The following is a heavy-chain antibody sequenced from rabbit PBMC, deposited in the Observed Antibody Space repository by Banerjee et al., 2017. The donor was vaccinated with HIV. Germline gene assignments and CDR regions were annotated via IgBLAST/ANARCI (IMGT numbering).Heavy chain of an antibody. V-gene: IGHV1S45*01. J-gene: IGHJ4*01. CDR1: GFSFSSNYW. Sequence: QEQLEESGGDLVKPEGSLTLTCTASGFSFSSNYWLCWVRQAPGKGLEWIACIGAGRGSAYYATWAKGRFTISKTSSTTVTLQMTSLTAADTATYFCARDAGYAGSNLWGQGTLVTVS. CDR2: IGAGRGSA. CDR3: ARDAGYAGSNL. D-gene: IGHD4-2*01.